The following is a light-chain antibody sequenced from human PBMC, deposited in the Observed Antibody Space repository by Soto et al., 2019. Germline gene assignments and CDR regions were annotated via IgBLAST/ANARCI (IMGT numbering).Light chain of an antibody. J-gene: IGLJ2*01. CDR1: SNDVGGYAY. V-gene: IGLV2-14*01. Sequence: QSALTQPASVSGSPGQSITLSCSGTSNDVGGYAYVSWYQQHPGKAPKLVIYEVSNRPSWVSNRFSGSKSGNTASLTISGLQPEDEADYYCNSYTSSYTLVFGGGTKLTVL. CDR2: EVS. CDR3: NSYTSSYTLV.